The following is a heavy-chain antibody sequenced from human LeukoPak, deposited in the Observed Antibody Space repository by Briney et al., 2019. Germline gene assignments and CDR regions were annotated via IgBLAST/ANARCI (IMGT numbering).Heavy chain of an antibody. CDR3: AKDENHFWSGYYSNYFDP. Sequence: PGGSLRLSCAASGFTFDDYGMSWVRQAPGKGLEWVSGISGSGGSTNYADSVKGRFTISRDNSKNTLYLQMNSLRAEDTAVYYCAKDENHFWSGYYSNYFDPWGQGTLVTVSS. CDR2: ISGSGGST. D-gene: IGHD3-3*02. V-gene: IGHV3-23*01. CDR1: GFTFDDYG. J-gene: IGHJ5*02.